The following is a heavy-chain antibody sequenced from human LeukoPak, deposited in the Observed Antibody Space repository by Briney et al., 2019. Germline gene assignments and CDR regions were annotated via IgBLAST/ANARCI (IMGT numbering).Heavy chain of an antibody. V-gene: IGHV4-4*07. D-gene: IGHD3-10*01. CDR3: AGTRIIWFGESRATLDY. Sequence: PSETLSLTCTISTTSINDFYWTWIRQPAGKGLEYVGHIFTGGSADYNASLKNRLTMSVDTSKNQVSLKLYSVTAADTAVYYCAGTRIIWFGESRATLDYWGQGTQVTVSS. CDR2: IFTGGSA. CDR1: TTSINDFY. J-gene: IGHJ4*02.